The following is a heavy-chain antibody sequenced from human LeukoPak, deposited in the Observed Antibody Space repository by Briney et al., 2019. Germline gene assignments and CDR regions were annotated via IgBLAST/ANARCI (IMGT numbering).Heavy chain of an antibody. CDR3: ATEYYYGSED. CDR1: GFTFSSYG. J-gene: IGHJ4*02. CDR2: IRYGGSNK. D-gene: IGHD3-10*01. V-gene: IGHV3-30*02. Sequence: TGGSLRLSCAASGFTFSSYGMHWVRQAPGKGLEWVAFIRYGGSNKYYADSVKGRFTISRDNSKNTLYLQMNSLRAEDTAVYYCATEYYYGSEDWGQGTLVTVSS.